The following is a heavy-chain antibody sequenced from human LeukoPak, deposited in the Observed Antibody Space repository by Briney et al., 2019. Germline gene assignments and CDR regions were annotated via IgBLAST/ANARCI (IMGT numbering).Heavy chain of an antibody. CDR3: ARNCGTGDTGCSH. CDR1: GDSVSSTSAA. Sequence: SSQTLSLTCAISGDSVSSTSAAWNWIRQSPSRGLEWLGGTYYRSKWYNDYAVSVKSRIAINADTSKNQFSLQLNSVTPEDTAVYYCARNCGTGDTGCSHWAQGTLVTVSS. J-gene: IGHJ4*02. CDR2: TYYRSKWYN. V-gene: IGHV6-1*01. D-gene: IGHD2-15*01.